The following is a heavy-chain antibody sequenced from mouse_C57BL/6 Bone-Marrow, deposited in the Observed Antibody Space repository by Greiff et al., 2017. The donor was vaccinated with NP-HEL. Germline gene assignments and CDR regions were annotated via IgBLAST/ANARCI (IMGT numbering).Heavy chain of an antibody. CDR1: GYAFSSSW. CDR2: IYPGDGDT. Sequence: QVHVKQSGPELVKPGASVKISCKASGYAFSSSWLNWVKQRPGKGLEWIGRIYPGDGDTNYTGKFKGKAPLTAATSSSTAYLQLSSLTSEDSAVYFCARGLRSYYYAMDYWGQGTSGTVSS. J-gene: IGHJ4*01. D-gene: IGHD1-1*01. CDR3: ARGLRSYYYAMDY. V-gene: IGHV1-82*01.